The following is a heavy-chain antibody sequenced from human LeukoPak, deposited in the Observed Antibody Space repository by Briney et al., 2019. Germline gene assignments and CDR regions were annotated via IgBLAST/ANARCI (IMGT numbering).Heavy chain of an antibody. D-gene: IGHD3-3*01. CDR3: ARSFGSKNAFDA. J-gene: IGHJ3*01. V-gene: IGHV4-59*08. CDR2: VYYSGNT. CDR1: GGPISNYY. Sequence: PSETLSLTCTVSGGPISNYYWNWIRQAPGKGLEWIGNVYYSGNTNYNPSLKSRVSISLDTSRNQFFLNLSSVTAADTAVYYCARSFGSKNAFDAWGQGTVVTVSS.